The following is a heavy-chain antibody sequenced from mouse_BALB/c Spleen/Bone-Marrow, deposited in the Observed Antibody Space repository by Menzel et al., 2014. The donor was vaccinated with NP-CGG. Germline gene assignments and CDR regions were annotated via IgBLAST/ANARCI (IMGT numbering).Heavy chain of an antibody. V-gene: IGHV1-80*01. CDR1: GYAFSSYW. J-gene: IGHJ3*01. CDR2: IYPGDGDT. D-gene: IGHD2-4*01. Sequence: VQLQESGAELVRPGSSVKISCKASGYAFSSYWMNWVKQRPGQGLEWIGQIYPGDGDTNYNGKFKGKATLTADKSSGTAYMQLSSPTSEDSAVYFCAREGYDYDWFAYWGQGTLVTVSA. CDR3: AREGYDYDWFAY.